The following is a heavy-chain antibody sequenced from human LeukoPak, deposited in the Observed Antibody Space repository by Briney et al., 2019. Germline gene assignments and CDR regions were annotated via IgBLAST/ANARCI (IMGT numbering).Heavy chain of an antibody. J-gene: IGHJ4*02. CDR2: MNPNSGNT. Sequence: ASVKVSCKASGYTFTSYDINWVRQATGQGLEWMGWMNPNSGNTGYAQKFQGRVTMTRNTSISTAYMELSSLRSEDTAVYYCASGNYDFWSGYPHFDYWGQGTLVTVSS. D-gene: IGHD3-3*01. CDR1: GYTFTSYD. V-gene: IGHV1-8*01. CDR3: ASGNYDFWSGYPHFDY.